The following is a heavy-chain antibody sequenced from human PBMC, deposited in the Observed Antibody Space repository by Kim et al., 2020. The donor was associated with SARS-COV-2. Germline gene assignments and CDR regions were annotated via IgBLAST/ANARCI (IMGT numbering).Heavy chain of an antibody. J-gene: IGHJ6*03. V-gene: IGHV6-1*01. Sequence: SQTLSLTCAISGDSVSTNRGAWSWIRQSPSRGLEWLGRTYYRSKWYNDYAVSVRSRISINPDTSKNQFSLQLNSVTPEDTAVYYCTRQRGGGHMDVWGKGTTVTVSS. CDR2: TYYRSKWYN. CDR3: TRQRGGGHMDV. CDR1: GDSVSTNRGA. D-gene: IGHD3-10*01.